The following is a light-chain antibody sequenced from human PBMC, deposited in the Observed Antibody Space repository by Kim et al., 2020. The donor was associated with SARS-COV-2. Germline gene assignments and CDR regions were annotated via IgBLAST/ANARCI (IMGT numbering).Light chain of an antibody. CDR1: QDISRY. Sequence: DIQMTQSPSSLSASVGDRVTITCWASQDISRYLNWYQQKPGKAPKLLIYTASSLQSGVPSRFTGSGSETDFTLTITSLQPEDFATYYCQQTSSAPRTFGQGTKVDIK. CDR2: TAS. J-gene: IGKJ1*01. V-gene: IGKV1-39*01. CDR3: QQTSSAPRT.